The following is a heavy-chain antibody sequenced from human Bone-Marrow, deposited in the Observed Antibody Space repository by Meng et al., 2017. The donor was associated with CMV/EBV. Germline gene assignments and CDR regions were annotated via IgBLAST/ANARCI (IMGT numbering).Heavy chain of an antibody. CDR1: GDSIGSGGFY. V-gene: IGHV4-31*03. Sequence: SETLSLTCTVSGDSIGSGGFYWSWIRQHPGKGLEYIGNIYYTGSTYYNPSLKSRVTISVDTSKNQLSLKLRSLSAADTAVYYCVRGESVLDEPADGNFDYWGQGTLVTVSS. CDR3: VRGESVLDEPADGNFDY. J-gene: IGHJ4*02. CDR2: IYYTGST. D-gene: IGHD1-1*01.